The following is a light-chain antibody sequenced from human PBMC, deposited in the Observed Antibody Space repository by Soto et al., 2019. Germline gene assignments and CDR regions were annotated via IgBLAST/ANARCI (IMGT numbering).Light chain of an antibody. CDR3: QQRSNWPPLT. CDR2: DAS. J-gene: IGKJ4*01. V-gene: IGKV3-11*01. Sequence: EIVLTQSPVTLSLSPGERATLSCRASQSVDTYLAWYQQKPGQPPRLLIYDASNRAAGVPVRFTGSGSGTDFTLTITSLEPGDLGVYYCQQRSNWPPLTFGGGTKVEIK. CDR1: QSVDTY.